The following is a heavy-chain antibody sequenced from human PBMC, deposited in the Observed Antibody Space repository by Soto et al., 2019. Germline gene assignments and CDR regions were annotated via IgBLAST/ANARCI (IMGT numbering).Heavy chain of an antibody. CDR3: ARDLIVASALDY. Sequence: QVQLQESGPGLVKPSQTLSLTCTVSGGPISSGGYYWSWIRQHSGKGLEWIGYIYYSGSTYYNPSLRSRVTISVDTSKNQFSLKLSSVTAADTAVYYCARDLIVASALDYWGQGTLVTVSS. J-gene: IGHJ4*02. D-gene: IGHD5-12*01. CDR1: GGPISSGGYY. CDR2: IYYSGST. V-gene: IGHV4-31*03.